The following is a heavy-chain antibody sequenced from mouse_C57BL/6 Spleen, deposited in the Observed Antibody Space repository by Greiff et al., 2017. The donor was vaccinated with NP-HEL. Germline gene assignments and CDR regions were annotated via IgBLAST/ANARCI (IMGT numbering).Heavy chain of an antibody. CDR2: IWSDGST. Sequence: QVQLKESGPGLVAPSQSLSITCTVSGFSLTSYGVHWVRQPPGKGLEWLVVIWSDGSTTYNSAPKSRLSISKDTSKSQVFLRMNSLQTDDTAMYYCARHHYYGSSYDAMDYWGQGTSVTVSS. V-gene: IGHV2-6-1*01. J-gene: IGHJ4*01. D-gene: IGHD1-1*01. CDR3: ARHHYYGSSYDAMDY. CDR1: GFSLTSYG.